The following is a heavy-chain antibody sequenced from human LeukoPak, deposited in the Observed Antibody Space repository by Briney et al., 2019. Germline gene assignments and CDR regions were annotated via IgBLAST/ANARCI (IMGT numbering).Heavy chain of an antibody. CDR2: INSDGSTA. J-gene: IGHJ4*02. V-gene: IGHV3-74*01. Sequence: GSLRLSCAASGFTFSSYWMSWVRQVPGKGLVWVSRINSDGSTADYADAVKDRFTISRDNAKNTLYLEMNSLRAEDTALYYCAPEGGSSYDYWGQGTLVTVSS. CDR3: APEGGSSYDY. CDR1: GFTFSSYW. D-gene: IGHD5-18*01.